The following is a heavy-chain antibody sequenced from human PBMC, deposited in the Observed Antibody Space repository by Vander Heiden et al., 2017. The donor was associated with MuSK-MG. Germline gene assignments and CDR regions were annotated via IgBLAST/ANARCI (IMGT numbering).Heavy chain of an antibody. CDR3: AREMLGLGFDDAFDV. Sequence: DVQVMESGGGLVQRGGSLRLSCAASGFNFGTYGMARVRQAPGKGLEWVSSSSIGGRNTYYADSVKGRFTISRDNSRNILYLQMTSLRGEDTALYYCAREMLGLGFDDAFDVWGQGTMVTVSS. CDR2: SSIGGRNT. V-gene: IGHV3-23*01. CDR1: GFNFGTYG. J-gene: IGHJ3*01. D-gene: IGHD3-10*02.